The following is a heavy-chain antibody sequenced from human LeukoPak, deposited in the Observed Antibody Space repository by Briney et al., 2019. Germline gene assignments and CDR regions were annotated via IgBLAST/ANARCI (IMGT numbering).Heavy chain of an antibody. D-gene: IGHD6-13*01. CDR3: ARARGQQLAFDY. Sequence: GGSLRLSCAASGFTFSSYWMHWVRQAPGKGLVWVSRVNSDGSSTSYADSVKGRFTISRDNAKNTLYLQMNSLRAEDTAVYYCARARGQQLAFDYWGQGTLVTVSS. CDR2: VNSDGSST. J-gene: IGHJ4*02. CDR1: GFTFSSYW. V-gene: IGHV3-74*01.